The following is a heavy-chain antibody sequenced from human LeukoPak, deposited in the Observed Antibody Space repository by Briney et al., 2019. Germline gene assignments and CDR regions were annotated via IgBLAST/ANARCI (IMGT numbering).Heavy chain of an antibody. CDR1: GGTLNSYA. CDR3: ARGSYDSSGYYDY. J-gene: IGHJ4*02. D-gene: IGHD3-22*01. CDR2: IIPILGIA. Sequence: SVKVSCKASGGTLNSYAISWVRQAPGQGLKGMGRIIPILGIANYAQKFQGRVTITADKSTSTAYMELSSLRSEDTAVYYCARGSYDSSGYYDYWGQGPLVTVSA. V-gene: IGHV1-69*04.